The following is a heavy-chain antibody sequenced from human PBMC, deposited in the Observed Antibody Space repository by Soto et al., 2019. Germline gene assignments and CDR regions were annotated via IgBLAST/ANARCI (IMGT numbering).Heavy chain of an antibody. D-gene: IGHD1-26*01. J-gene: IGHJ4*02. CDR3: ARDAGGGTYYFDY. V-gene: IGHV3-30-3*01. Sequence: QVQLVESGGGVVQPGRSLRLSCAASGFTFGSYAMHWVRQAPGKGLEWVAVISYDGSNKYYADSVKGRFTISRDNSKNTLYLQMNSLRAEDTAVYYCARDAGGGTYYFDYWGQGTLVTVSS. CDR1: GFTFGSYA. CDR2: ISYDGSNK.